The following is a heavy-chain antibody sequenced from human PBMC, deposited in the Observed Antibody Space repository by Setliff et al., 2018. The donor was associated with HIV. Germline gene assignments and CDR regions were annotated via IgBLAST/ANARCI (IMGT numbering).Heavy chain of an antibody. J-gene: IGHJ4*02. V-gene: IGHV4-4*09. CDR2: IFSSGST. CDR1: GGSMSPYY. D-gene: IGHD6-13*01. CDR3: ARHVGISIGGTRGDFDC. Sequence: SETLSLTCTVSGGSMSPYYWSWIRQPPGKGLEWIGYIFSSGSTNYNPSLKSRVTISVDTSKNQFSLRLSSVTAADTAMYYCARHVGISIGGTRGDFDCWGQVTRVTVSS.